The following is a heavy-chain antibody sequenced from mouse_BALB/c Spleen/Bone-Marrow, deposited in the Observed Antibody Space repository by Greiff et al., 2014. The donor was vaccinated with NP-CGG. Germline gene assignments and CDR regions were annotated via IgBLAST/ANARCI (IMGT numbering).Heavy chain of an antibody. CDR2: INPYIVAT. J-gene: IGHJ2*01. CDR1: GYTLTSYF. V-gene: IGHV1-14*01. CDR3: ARSKYFGSSYDY. D-gene: IGHD1-1*01. Sequence: VQLQQPGPELVKPGASVKMSCKSSGYTLTSYFMHWMKQKPGQGLEWIGYINPYIVATKYNETFNGKATLTSDKSSSTAYMDRSRLTSADCSVYFSARSKYFGSSYDYWGQGTTLPVSP.